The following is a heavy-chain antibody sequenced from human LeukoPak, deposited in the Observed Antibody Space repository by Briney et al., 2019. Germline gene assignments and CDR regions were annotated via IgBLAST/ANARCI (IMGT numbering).Heavy chain of an antibody. CDR3: AGHKVGSSVRPSDYFDY. V-gene: IGHV4-39*01. Sequence: PSETLSLTCTVSGGSISSSTYYCAWIRQPPGKGLEWIGNINYSGITYSNPSLKSRVTISVDTSKNQFSLKLSSVTAADTAVYYCAGHKVGSSVRPSDYFDYWGQGILVTVSS. CDR2: INYSGIT. CDR1: GGSISSSTYY. J-gene: IGHJ4*02. D-gene: IGHD3-10*01.